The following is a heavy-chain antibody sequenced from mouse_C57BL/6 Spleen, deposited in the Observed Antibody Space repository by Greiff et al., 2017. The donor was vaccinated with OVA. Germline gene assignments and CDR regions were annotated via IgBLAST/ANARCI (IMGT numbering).Heavy chain of an antibody. D-gene: IGHD1-1*01. J-gene: IGHJ3*01. V-gene: IGHV1-82*01. Sequence: VQRVESGPELVKPGASVKISCKASGYAFSSSWMNWVKQRPGTGLEWIGRIYPGDGDTNYNGKFQGKATLTADKSSTTAYMHLSSLTSEESAVSFCARSGYYPFAYWGQGTLVTVSA. CDR3: ARSGYYPFAY. CDR2: IYPGDGDT. CDR1: GYAFSSSW.